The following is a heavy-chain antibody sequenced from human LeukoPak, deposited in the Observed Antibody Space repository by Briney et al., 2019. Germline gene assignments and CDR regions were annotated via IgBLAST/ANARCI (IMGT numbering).Heavy chain of an antibody. CDR3: ARRGGF. J-gene: IGHJ4*02. Sequence: PSETLSLTCAVYGGSFSGYYWSWIRQPPGKGLEWIASMHLSGSTYYNPSLKSRVTTSIDTSKNQFSLKLTSVTAADTAVYYCARRGGFWGQGTLVTVSS. D-gene: IGHD5-12*01. CDR1: GGSFSGYY. V-gene: IGHV4-34*01. CDR2: MHLSGST.